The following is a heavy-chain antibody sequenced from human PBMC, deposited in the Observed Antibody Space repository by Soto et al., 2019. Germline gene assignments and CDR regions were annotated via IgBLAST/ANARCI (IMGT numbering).Heavy chain of an antibody. CDR2: ISSDGRNT. CDR1: GFAFSSYW. J-gene: IGHJ5*02. V-gene: IGHV3-74*01. D-gene: IGHD6-19*01. Sequence: EVQLAESGGGLVQPGGSLRLSCAASGFAFSSYWMQWVRQAPGKGPVWVSRISSDGRNTTYADFVKGRFTISRDNAENTLHLQMTSLTDADTAVYYCIKASTVTGVGGYRWGQGTLVTVSS. CDR3: IKASTVTGVGGYR.